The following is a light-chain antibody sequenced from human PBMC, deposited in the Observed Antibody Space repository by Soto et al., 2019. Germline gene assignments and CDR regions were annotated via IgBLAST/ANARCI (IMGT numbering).Light chain of an antibody. CDR3: QQSYSNPET. J-gene: IGKJ1*01. Sequence: DIQRTNSHSSLSASVVYMFTINCPASQSISSYLNWYQQKPGKAPKLLIYAASSLQSGVPSRFSGSGSGTDFTLTISSLQPEDVATDYCQQSYSNPETCGKGNKVDIK. CDR2: AAS. V-gene: IGKV1-39*01. CDR1: QSISSY.